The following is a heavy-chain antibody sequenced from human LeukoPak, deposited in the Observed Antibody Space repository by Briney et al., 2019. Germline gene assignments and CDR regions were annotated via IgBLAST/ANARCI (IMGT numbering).Heavy chain of an antibody. CDR3: TKSYYDSSGYPVD. J-gene: IGHJ4*02. CDR2: IRSRSFGGTP. V-gene: IGHV3-49*03. CDR1: GFSFGDYA. Sequence: GGSLRLSCTASGFSFGDYALSWFRQAPGKGLGWVGFIRSRSFGGTPEYAASVKGRFTFSREDSKSVAYLQMNSLKTEDTAIYYCTKSYYDSSGYPVDWGQGTLVTVSS. D-gene: IGHD3-22*01.